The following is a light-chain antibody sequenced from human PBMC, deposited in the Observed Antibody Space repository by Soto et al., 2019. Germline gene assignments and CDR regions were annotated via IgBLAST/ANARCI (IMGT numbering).Light chain of an antibody. V-gene: IGLV2-14*01. CDR2: DVS. J-gene: IGLJ2*01. CDR3: SSYTRSSTVV. Sequence: QSALTQPASVSGSPGQSITISCTGTSSDVGGYNYVSWYQQHPGKAPKLMIYDVSNRPSGVSNRCSGSKSGNTASLTISGLQAEDEADYDCSSYTRSSTVVFGGGTKLTVL. CDR1: SSDVGGYNY.